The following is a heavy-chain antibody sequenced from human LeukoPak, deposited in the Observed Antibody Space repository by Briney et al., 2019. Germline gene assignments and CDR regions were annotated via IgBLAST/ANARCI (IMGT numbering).Heavy chain of an antibody. J-gene: IGHJ4*02. CDR1: GGTFSSYA. CDR3: AREPPTVVPAGSGGNYFDY. D-gene: IGHD2-2*01. CDR2: IIPIFGTA. Sequence: GASVKVSCKASGGTFSSYAISWVRQAPGQGLEWMGGIIPIFGTANYAQKFQGRVTITADESTSTAYMELSSLRSEDTAVYYCAREPPTVVPAGSGGNYFDYWGQGTLVTVSS. V-gene: IGHV1-69*13.